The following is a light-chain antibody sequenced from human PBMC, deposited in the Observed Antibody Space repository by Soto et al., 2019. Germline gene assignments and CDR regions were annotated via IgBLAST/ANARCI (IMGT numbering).Light chain of an antibody. CDR3: SSYTSSNTLV. CDR2: EVS. Sequence: QSVLTQPASVSGSPGQSITISCTGTSSDVGAYNYVSWYQQHPGKAPKLMIFEVSDRPSGVSNRFSGSKSGNTPSLTISGLQAEDEADYYCSSYTSSNTLVFGGGTKLTVL. V-gene: IGLV2-14*01. J-gene: IGLJ2*01. CDR1: SSDVGAYNY.